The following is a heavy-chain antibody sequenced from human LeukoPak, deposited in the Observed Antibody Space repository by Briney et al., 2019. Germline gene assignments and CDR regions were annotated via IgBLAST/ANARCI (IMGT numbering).Heavy chain of an antibody. V-gene: IGHV3-48*01. CDR3: VREGFYSDSSGYYKKFDY. J-gene: IGHJ4*02. D-gene: IGHD3-22*01. CDR1: GFTFSSYS. Sequence: GGSLGLSCAASGFTFSSYSINWVRQAPGKGLEWVSYISSGGDTKYSADSVRGRFTISRDNAKNSLYLHMKSLRAEDTAVYYCVREGFYSDSSGYYKKFDYWGQGTLVTVSS. CDR2: ISSGGDTK.